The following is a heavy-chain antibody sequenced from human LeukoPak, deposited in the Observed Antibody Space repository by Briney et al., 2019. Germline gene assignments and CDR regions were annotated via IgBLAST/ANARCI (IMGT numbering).Heavy chain of an antibody. CDR1: GGSISSYY. V-gene: IGHV4-59*01. J-gene: IGHJ3*02. D-gene: IGHD4-23*01. CDR3: ARALRLWGGNSGIAFDI. CDR2: IYNSGST. Sequence: SETLSLTCTVSGGSISSYYWSWIRQPPGKGLEWIGYIYNSGSTNYNHSLKSRVTISEDMSNNQFSLKLSSVTAADTAVYYCARALRLWGGNSGIAFDIWGQGTMATVSS.